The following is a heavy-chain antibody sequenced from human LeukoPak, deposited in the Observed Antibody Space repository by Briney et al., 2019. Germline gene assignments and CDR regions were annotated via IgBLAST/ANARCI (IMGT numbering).Heavy chain of an antibody. V-gene: IGHV4-34*01. CDR3: AREKERYSDH. CDR1: GGSFSGYY. CDR2: INHSGST. Sequence: SETLSLTCAVYGGSFSGYYWSWIRQPPGKGLEWIGEINHSGSTNYNPSLKSRVTISVDTSKNQFSLKLSSVTAADTAVYYCAREKERYSDHWGQGTLVTVSS. D-gene: IGHD5-18*01. J-gene: IGHJ4*02.